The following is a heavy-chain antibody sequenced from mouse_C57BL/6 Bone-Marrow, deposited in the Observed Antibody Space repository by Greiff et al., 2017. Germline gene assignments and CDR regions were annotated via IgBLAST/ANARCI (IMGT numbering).Heavy chain of an antibody. J-gene: IGHJ3*01. CDR1: GYTFTSYW. V-gene: IGHV1-7*01. CDR3: SRPLLWVRRGFAY. Sequence: QVQLQQSGAELAKPGASVKLSCKASGYTFTSYWMHWVKQRPGQGLEWIGYINPSSGYTKYNQKFKDKATLTADKSSITASVQLSSLTYEDSAVYYCSRPLLWVRRGFAYWGQGTLVTVSA. CDR2: INPSSGYT. D-gene: IGHD2-14*01.